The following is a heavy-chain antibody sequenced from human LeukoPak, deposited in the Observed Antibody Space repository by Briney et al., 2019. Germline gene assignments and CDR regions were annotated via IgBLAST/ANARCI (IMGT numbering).Heavy chain of an antibody. V-gene: IGHV4-59*01. CDR3: ARSPQYYDFWSGYYKDYYYGMDV. Sequence: PSETLSLTCTVSGGSISSYYWSWIRQPPGKGLEWIGYIYYSGSTNYNPSLKRRVTISVETSKNQFSLKLSSVTAADTAVYYCARSPQYYDFWSGYYKDYYYGMDVWGQGTTVTVSS. CDR2: IYYSGST. J-gene: IGHJ6*02. D-gene: IGHD3-3*01. CDR1: GGSISSYY.